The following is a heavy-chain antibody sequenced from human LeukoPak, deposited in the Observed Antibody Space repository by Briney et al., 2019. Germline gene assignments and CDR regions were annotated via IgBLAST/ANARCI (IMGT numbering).Heavy chain of an antibody. CDR2: INYSGRT. Sequence: SETLSLTCSVSGGSISSTSYYWGWIRQPPGKGLEWIGSINYSGRTYYNPSLKSRVTISVDTSKNQFSLKLSSVTAADTAVYYCAREGMAAAGTGDYWGQGTLVTVSS. CDR3: AREGMAAAGTGDY. V-gene: IGHV4-39*07. CDR1: GGSISSTSYY. D-gene: IGHD6-13*01. J-gene: IGHJ4*02.